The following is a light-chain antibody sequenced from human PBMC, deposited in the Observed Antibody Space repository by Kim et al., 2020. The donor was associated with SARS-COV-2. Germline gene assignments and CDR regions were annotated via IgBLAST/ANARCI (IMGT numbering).Light chain of an antibody. Sequence: PGERATFSCRASQSVGSGLAWYQQKPGQAPRLLIHDASNRATGIPDRFSGSGSGTDFTLTITRLEPEDFAVYYCHMYGSPWRTFGGGTKVDIK. CDR3: HMYGSPWRT. CDR1: QSVGSG. CDR2: DAS. J-gene: IGKJ4*01. V-gene: IGKV3-20*01.